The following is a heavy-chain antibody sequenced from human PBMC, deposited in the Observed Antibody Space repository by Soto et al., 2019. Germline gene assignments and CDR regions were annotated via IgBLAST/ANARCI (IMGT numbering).Heavy chain of an antibody. Sequence: ASVKVSCKVSGYTLTELSMHWVRQAPGKGLEWMGGFDPEDGETIYAQKFQGRVTMTEDTSTDTAYMELRSLRSEDTAVYYCATDRSIAAAGRVAFGIWGQGTMVTVSS. CDR1: GYTLTELS. V-gene: IGHV1-24*01. D-gene: IGHD6-13*01. CDR2: FDPEDGET. J-gene: IGHJ3*02. CDR3: ATDRSIAAAGRVAFGI.